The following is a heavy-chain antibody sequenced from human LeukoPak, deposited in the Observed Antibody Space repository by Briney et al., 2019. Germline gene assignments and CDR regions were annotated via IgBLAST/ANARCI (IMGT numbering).Heavy chain of an antibody. V-gene: IGHV4-61*01. D-gene: IGHD6-13*01. CDR1: GGSVTSGSDY. CDR3: ARGGYSSSWLSY. CDR2: IYYSGSP. Sequence: SETLSLTCTVSGGSVTSGSDYWSWIRQPPGKGLEWIAYIYYSGSPNYNPSLKSRVTISLDTSKNQFSLKLSSVTAADTGVYYCARGGYSSSWLSYWGQGTLVTVSS. J-gene: IGHJ4*02.